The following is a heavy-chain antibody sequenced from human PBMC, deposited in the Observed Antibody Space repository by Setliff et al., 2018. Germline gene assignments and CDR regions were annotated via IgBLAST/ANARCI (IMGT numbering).Heavy chain of an antibody. Sequence: GGSLRLSWGGFTFSASTMNWVRQAPGKGLEWVSSISGSSSNFIYYADSVKGRFTISRDNAKNSLFLQMDNLRAEDTAQYFCARDSSHFIRVLDSWGQGTLVTVSS. CDR2: ISGSSSNFI. J-gene: IGHJ4*02. CDR3: ARDSSHFIRVLDS. D-gene: IGHD3-10*01. CDR1: FTFSAST. V-gene: IGHV3-21*01.